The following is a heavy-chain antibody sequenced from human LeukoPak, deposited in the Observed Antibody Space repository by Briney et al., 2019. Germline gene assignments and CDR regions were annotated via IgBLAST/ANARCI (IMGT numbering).Heavy chain of an antibody. CDR3: AKDGGLWVSAHWGDS. D-gene: IGHD7-27*01. Sequence: GGSLRLSCAASGFTFSSYTMSWVRQAPGKGLEWVSTITTSDGNTYYADPVKGRFTVSRDNSKNTLFLQMNSLRAEDTAVYYCAKDGGLWVSAHWGDSWGRGTLVTVSS. V-gene: IGHV3-23*01. J-gene: IGHJ4*02. CDR1: GFTFSSYT. CDR2: ITTSDGNT.